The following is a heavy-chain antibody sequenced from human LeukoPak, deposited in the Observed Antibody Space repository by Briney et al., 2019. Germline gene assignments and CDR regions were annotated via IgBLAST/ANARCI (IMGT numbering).Heavy chain of an antibody. V-gene: IGHV3-30*02. CDR1: GFTFSSYG. D-gene: IGHD3-22*01. J-gene: IGHJ4*02. CDR2: IRYDGSNK. Sequence: GGSLRLSCAASGFTFSSYGMHWVRQAPGKGLEWVAFIRYDGSNKYYADSVKGRFTISRDNSKNTLYLQMNSLRAEDTAVYYCARGQHQADYYDSSGYLDYWGQGTLVTVSS. CDR3: ARGQHQADYYDSSGYLDY.